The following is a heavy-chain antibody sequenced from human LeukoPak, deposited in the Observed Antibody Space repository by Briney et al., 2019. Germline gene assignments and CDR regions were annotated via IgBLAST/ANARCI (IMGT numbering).Heavy chain of an antibody. D-gene: IGHD3-10*01. V-gene: IGHV4-4*07. J-gene: IGHJ5*02. CDR1: GGSINNYY. CDR3: TRDSGTTGEVKFDP. Sequence: PSETLSLTCTVSGGSINNYYWSWIRQPAGKGLEWIGRIYSSGTITYNPSLKSRVTMSVDTSKNQFSLRLSSVTAADTAVYYCTRDSGTTGEVKFDPWGQGSLVTVSS. CDR2: IYSSGTI.